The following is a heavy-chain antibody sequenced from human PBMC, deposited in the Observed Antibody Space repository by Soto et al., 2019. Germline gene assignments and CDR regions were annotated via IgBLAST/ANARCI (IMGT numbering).Heavy chain of an antibody. D-gene: IGHD3-10*01. CDR1: GGSISSSSYY. CDR3: ASPGLPAMVRGVFDY. CDR2: IYYSGST. J-gene: IGHJ4*02. V-gene: IGHV4-39*01. Sequence: SETLSLTCTVSGGSISSSSYYWGWIRQPPGKGLEWIGSIYYSGSTYYNPSLKSRVTISVDTSKNQFSLKLSSVTAADTAVYYCASPGLPAMVRGVFDYWGQGTLVTVSS.